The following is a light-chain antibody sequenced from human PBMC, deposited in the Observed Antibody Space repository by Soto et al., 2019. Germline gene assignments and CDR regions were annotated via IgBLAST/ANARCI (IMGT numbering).Light chain of an antibody. CDR3: QVWDIMTDNYV. CDR1: NIGNKR. J-gene: IGLJ1*01. CDR2: YDS. Sequence: SYELTQSPSVSVAPEKTATITCGGNNIGNKRVHWYRQKPGQAPVLLISYDSDRPSGIPARFSGSNSGNTATLTISRVEAGDEADYYCQVWDIMTDNYVFGSGTKLTVL. V-gene: IGLV3-21*04.